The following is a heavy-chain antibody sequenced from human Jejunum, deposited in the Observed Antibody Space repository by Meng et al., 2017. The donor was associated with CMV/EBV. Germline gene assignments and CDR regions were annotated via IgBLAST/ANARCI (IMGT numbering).Heavy chain of an antibody. CDR1: GFIFSSYA. V-gene: IGHV3-21*01. CDR2: ISSRTAYI. Sequence: GFIFSSYAMNWVRQAPGKGLEWISSISSRTAYIYYADSVKGRFIISRDNTKNSLYLQMNSLRAEDTAVYSCAREETSGYYYYGLDVWGQGTTVTVSS. D-gene: IGHD2-15*01. CDR3: AREETSGYYYYGLDV. J-gene: IGHJ6*02.